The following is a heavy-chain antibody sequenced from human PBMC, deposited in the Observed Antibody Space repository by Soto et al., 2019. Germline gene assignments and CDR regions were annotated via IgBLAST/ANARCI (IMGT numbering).Heavy chain of an antibody. D-gene: IGHD2-15*01. V-gene: IGHV3-23*01. CDR1: GFTFSHYA. Sequence: EVQLLESGGGLVQPGGSVRLSCAASGFTFSHYAMSWVRQAPGKGLEWVSAISGNGADTTYAASVRGRFTISRDNSKDTLYLQMSSLRAEDSAVYYCARGSKDSYPGSRIFDFWGRGTLVTVSS. J-gene: IGHJ4*02. CDR3: ARGSKDSYPGSRIFDF. CDR2: ISGNGADT.